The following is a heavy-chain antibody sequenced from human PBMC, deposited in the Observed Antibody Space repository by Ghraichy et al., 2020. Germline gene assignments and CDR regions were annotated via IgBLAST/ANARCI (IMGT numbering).Heavy chain of an antibody. CDR3: AKESTRGLQTWVDVFDI. D-gene: IGHD5-24*01. CDR2: ISFDGNHN. Sequence: VAVISFDGNHNFYADSVKGRFTISRDNSHNTLYLQMNNLRPEDTSVYYCAKESTRGLQTWVDVFDIWGQGTMV. J-gene: IGHJ3*02. V-gene: IGHV3-30*18.